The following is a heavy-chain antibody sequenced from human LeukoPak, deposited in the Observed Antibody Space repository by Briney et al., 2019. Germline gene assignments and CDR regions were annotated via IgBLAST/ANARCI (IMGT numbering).Heavy chain of an antibody. CDR2: IYTSGST. D-gene: IGHD3-22*01. CDR1: GGSISSYY. Sequence: SETLSLTCTASGGSISSYYWSWIRQPAGKGLEWIGRIYTSGSTNYNPSLKSRVTMSVDTSKNQFSLKLSSVTAADTAVYYCARVGAHHYYDSTDDAFDIWGQGTMVTVSS. J-gene: IGHJ3*02. CDR3: ARVGAHHYYDSTDDAFDI. V-gene: IGHV4-4*07.